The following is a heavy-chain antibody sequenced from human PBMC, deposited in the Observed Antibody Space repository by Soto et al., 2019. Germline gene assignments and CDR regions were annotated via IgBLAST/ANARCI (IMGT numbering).Heavy chain of an antibody. V-gene: IGHV3-7*03. Sequence: GGSLRLSCAASGFTFSDHWMSWVRQAPGKGLEFVANIKRDGSEELHVDSVEGRFTISRDNAKNALYLQMSSLRVEDTAVYYCTRGYCPGGSCYYEYFFDSWGQGTLVTVSS. CDR3: TRGYCPGGSCYYEYFFDS. CDR2: IKRDGSEE. D-gene: IGHD2-15*01. J-gene: IGHJ4*02. CDR1: GFTFSDHW.